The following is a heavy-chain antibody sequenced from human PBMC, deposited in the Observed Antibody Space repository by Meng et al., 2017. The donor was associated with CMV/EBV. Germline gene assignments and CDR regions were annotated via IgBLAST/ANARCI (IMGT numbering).Heavy chain of an antibody. CDR3: ARGEYYYESSGTDY. V-gene: IGHV3-21*01. J-gene: IGHJ4*02. CDR2: ITSSSNYI. Sequence: SGFTFSSYSMDWGRQSPGKGLEWVSSITSSSNYIYYADSVKGRFTISRDNAKNALYLQMNSLRAEDTGVYYCARGEYYYESSGTDYWGQGTLVTVSS. D-gene: IGHD3-22*01. CDR1: GFTFSSYS.